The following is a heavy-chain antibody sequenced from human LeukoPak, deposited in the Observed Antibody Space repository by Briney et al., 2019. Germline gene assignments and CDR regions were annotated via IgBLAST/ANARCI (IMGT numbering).Heavy chain of an antibody. CDR3: ARGSTVVPDAF. Sequence: ASVKVSCKASGYTVTGYYMHSVRQSPGQGLEWMGWINPNIGVTNYAQKFQGRVTLTRDTSISTAYMELSRLRSDDTAVYYCARGSTVVPDAFWGQGTLVTVSS. CDR2: INPNIGVT. CDR1: GYTVTGYY. V-gene: IGHV1-2*02. J-gene: IGHJ4*02. D-gene: IGHD2-2*01.